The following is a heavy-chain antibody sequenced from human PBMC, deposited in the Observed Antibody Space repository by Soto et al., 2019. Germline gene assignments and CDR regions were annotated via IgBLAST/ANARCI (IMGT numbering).Heavy chain of an antibody. CDR1: GGSISSYY. J-gene: IGHJ4*02. D-gene: IGHD2-15*01. CDR3: VSLAATPIAAIDY. V-gene: IGHV4-59*01. CDR2: IYYSGST. Sequence: SETLSLTCTVSGGSISSYYWSWIRQPPGKGLEWIGYIYYSGSTNYNPSLKSRVTISVDTSKNQFSLKLSSVTAADTAVYYCVSLAATPIAAIDYCGPLTLVPVSS.